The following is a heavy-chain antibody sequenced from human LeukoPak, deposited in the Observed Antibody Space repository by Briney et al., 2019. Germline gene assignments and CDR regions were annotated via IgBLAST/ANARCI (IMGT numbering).Heavy chain of an antibody. J-gene: IGHJ6*03. Sequence: ASVKVSCKASGYTFTTYYMHWVRQAPGQGLEWMGIVNPSGGSTSYAQKFQGGVTMTRDMSTSTVYMELSSLRSEDTAVYYCARALYYYYMDVWGKGTTVTVSS. CDR1: GYTFTTYY. CDR2: VNPSGGST. V-gene: IGHV1-46*01. CDR3: ARALYYYYMDV.